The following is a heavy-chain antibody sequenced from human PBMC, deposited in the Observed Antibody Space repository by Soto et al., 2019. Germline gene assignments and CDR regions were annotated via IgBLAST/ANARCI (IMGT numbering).Heavy chain of an antibody. J-gene: IGHJ6*02. CDR2: IIPIFGTA. CDR1: GGTFSSYS. D-gene: IGHD2-15*01. Sequence: SVNVSCKSSGGTFSSYSISWVRQAPGQGLECMGGIIPIFGTANYAQKFQGRVTITADESTSTAYMELSSLRSEDTAVYYCARDPLGCSGGSCYFPSTYYYYGMDVWGQGTTVTV. CDR3: ARDPLGCSGGSCYFPSTYYYYGMDV. V-gene: IGHV1-69*13.